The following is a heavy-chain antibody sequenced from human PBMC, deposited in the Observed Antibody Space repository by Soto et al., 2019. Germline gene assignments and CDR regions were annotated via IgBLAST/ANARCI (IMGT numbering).Heavy chain of an antibody. CDR2: ISYDGSNK. J-gene: IGHJ5*02. D-gene: IGHD6-19*01. Sequence: GGSLRLSCAASGFTFSSYGMHWVRQAPGKGLEWVAVISYDGSNKYYADSVKGRFTISRDNSKNTLYLQMNSLRAEDTAVYYCATGVAGRVDWFDPWGQGTLVTVSS. CDR1: GFTFSSYG. CDR3: ATGVAGRVDWFDP. V-gene: IGHV3-30*03.